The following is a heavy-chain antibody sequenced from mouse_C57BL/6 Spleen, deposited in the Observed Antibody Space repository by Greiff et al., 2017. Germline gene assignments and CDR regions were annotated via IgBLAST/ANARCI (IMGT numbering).Heavy chain of an antibody. V-gene: IGHV1-82*01. CDR1: GYAFSSSW. Sequence: VQLQQSGPELVKPGASVKISCKASGYAFSSSWMNWVKQRPGKGLEWIGRIYPGDGDTNYNGQFKGKATLTADKSSSTAYMQLSSLTSEDSAVYFCARVPGYGYFDVWGTGTTVTVSS. CDR3: ARVPGYGYFDV. J-gene: IGHJ1*03. CDR2: IYPGDGDT.